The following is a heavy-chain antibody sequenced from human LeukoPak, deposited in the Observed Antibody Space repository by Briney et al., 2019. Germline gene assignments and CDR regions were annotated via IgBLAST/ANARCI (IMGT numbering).Heavy chain of an antibody. V-gene: IGHV3-30*01. Sequence: GSLRLSCAASGFTFSSYAMHWVRQAPGKGLEWVAVISYDGSNKYYADSVKGRFTISRDNSKNTLYLQMNSLRAEDTAVYYCASISHSLFSWGQGTLVTVSS. CDR2: ISYDGSNK. CDR1: GFTFSSYA. CDR3: ASISHSLFS. D-gene: IGHD4-11*01. J-gene: IGHJ4*02.